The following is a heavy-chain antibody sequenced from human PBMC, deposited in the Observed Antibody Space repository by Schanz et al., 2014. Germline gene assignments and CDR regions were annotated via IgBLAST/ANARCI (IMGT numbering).Heavy chain of an antibody. J-gene: IGHJ4*02. CDR3: AKDDVWASGSYYDY. CDR1: GFTFSNYA. D-gene: IGHD3-10*01. CDR2: ISSSGSSI. V-gene: IGHV3-23*04. Sequence: EVQLVESGGGLAQPGGSLRLSCAASGFTFSNYAMGWVRQTPGKGLEWVSSISSSGSSIYYADSVKGRFTISRDNSRKTLYLQMNSLRAEDTAVYYCAKDDVWASGSYYDYWGQGTLVTVSS.